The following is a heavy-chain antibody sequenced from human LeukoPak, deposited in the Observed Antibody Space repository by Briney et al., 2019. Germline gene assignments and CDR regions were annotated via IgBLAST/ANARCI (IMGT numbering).Heavy chain of an antibody. CDR1: GFTFSSYS. CDR2: ISSSSSYI. V-gene: IGHV3-21*01. CDR3: ARDRDWNDAFEMDV. D-gene: IGHD1-1*01. Sequence: GGSLRLSCAASGFTFSSYSMNWVRQAPGKGLEWVSSISSSSSYIYYADSVKGRFTISRDNANNSLYLQMNSLRLEDTAVYYCARDRDWNDAFEMDVWGQGTTVTVSS. J-gene: IGHJ6*02.